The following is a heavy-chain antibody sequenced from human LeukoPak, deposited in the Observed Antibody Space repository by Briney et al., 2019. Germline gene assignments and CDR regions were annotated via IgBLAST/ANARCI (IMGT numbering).Heavy chain of an antibody. CDR2: ISAYNGNT. Sequence: GASVKVSCKASGYTFTSYGTSWVRQAPGQGLEWMGWISAYNGNTNYAQKLQGRVTMTTDTSTSTAYMELRSLRSDDTAVYYCARDQDTMVRGVGDYWGQGTLVTVSS. CDR3: ARDQDTMVRGVGDY. J-gene: IGHJ4*02. D-gene: IGHD3-10*01. CDR1: GYTFTSYG. V-gene: IGHV1-18*01.